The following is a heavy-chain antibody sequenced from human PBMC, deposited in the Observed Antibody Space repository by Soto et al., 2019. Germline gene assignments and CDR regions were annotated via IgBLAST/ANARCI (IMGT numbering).Heavy chain of an antibody. V-gene: IGHV4-31*03. CDR3: ARLSKGLWFGQEDFFDF. Sequence: SETLSLTCTVSGGSISSGGYYWSWIRQHPGKGLEWIGYIYYSGSTYYNPSLKSRVTISVDTSKNQFSLKLSSVTAADTAVYYCARLSKGLWFGQEDFFDFRAQGTMDPVSS. J-gene: IGHJ3*01. CDR2: IYYSGST. CDR1: GGSISSGGYY. D-gene: IGHD3-10*01.